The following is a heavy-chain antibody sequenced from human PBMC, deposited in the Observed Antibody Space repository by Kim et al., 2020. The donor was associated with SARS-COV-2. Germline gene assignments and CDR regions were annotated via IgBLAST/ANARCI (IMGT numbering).Heavy chain of an antibody. CDR1: GFTFSRFW. Sequence: GGSLRLSCAASGFTFSRFWMHWVRQAPGKGLVWVSRINSDGSSTSYADSVKGRFTISRDNAKNTLYLQMNSLRAEDTAVYYCARDPTEGDAFDIWGQGTMVTVSS. CDR2: INSDGSST. J-gene: IGHJ3*02. CDR3: ARDPTEGDAFDI. V-gene: IGHV3-74*01.